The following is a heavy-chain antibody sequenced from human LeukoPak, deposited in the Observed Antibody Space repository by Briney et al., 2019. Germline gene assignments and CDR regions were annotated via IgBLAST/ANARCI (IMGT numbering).Heavy chain of an antibody. D-gene: IGHD5-12*01. Sequence: PGGSLRLSCAASGFTFSSYAMSWVRQAPGKGLEWVSAISGSGGSTYYADSVKGRFTISRDNSKNTLYLQMNSLRAEDTAVYYCAKTVSDAGLRQKGIYYFDYWGQGTLVTVSS. V-gene: IGHV3-23*01. J-gene: IGHJ4*02. CDR2: ISGSGGST. CDR3: AKTVSDAGLRQKGIYYFDY. CDR1: GFTFSSYA.